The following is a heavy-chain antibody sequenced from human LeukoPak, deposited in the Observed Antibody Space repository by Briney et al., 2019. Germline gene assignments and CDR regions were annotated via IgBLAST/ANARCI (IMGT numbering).Heavy chain of an antibody. CDR2: IHSDGRSN. V-gene: IGHV3-74*01. Sequence: QPGGSLRLSCAAPGFTFSSYWMHWVRQAPGKGLVWVSRIHSDGRSNTYADSVKGRFTISRDNATNSLYLQMNSLRAEDTAVYYCARVGVRGYYYGTDVWGQGTTVTVSS. J-gene: IGHJ6*02. D-gene: IGHD3-16*01. CDR1: GFTFSSYW. CDR3: ARVGVRGYYYGTDV.